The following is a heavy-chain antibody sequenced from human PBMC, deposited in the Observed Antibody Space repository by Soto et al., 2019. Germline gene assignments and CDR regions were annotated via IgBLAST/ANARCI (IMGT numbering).Heavy chain of an antibody. CDR3: AKYKYSSSSGPDAFDI. Sequence: GGSLRLSCAASGFTFSSYAMSWVRQAPGKGLEWVSAISGSGGSTYYADSVKGRFTISRDNSKNTLYLQMNSLRAEDTAVYYCAKYKYSSSSGPDAFDIWGQGTMVTVSS. D-gene: IGHD6-6*01. CDR1: GFTFSSYA. V-gene: IGHV3-23*01. J-gene: IGHJ3*02. CDR2: ISGSGGST.